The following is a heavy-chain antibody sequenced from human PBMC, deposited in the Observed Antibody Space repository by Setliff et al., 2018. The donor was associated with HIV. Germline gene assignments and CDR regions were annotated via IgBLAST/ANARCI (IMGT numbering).Heavy chain of an antibody. J-gene: IGHJ4*02. CDR1: GFTFSDKS. Sequence: GGSLRLSCAASGFTFSDKSMSWVRQAPGMGLEWVSTISGSGGDTYYADSTKGRFTILRDNSKNTLYLQINTLRVEDTAVYYCTKNDFGGRWDWGQGTLVTVSS. V-gene: IGHV3-23*01. CDR2: ISGSGGDT. CDR3: TKNDFGGRWD. D-gene: IGHD1-1*01.